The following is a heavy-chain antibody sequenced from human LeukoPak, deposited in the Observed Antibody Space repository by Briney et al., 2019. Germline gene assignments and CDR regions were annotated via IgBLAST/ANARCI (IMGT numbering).Heavy chain of an antibody. J-gene: IGHJ4*02. CDR1: GFTVSSNY. Sequence: PGGSLRLSCAASGFTVSSNYMSWVRQPAGKGLEWVSVLYSGGATFYADSVKGRFTNSRDTSKNTLYLQMNDLRADDTAVYYCTKLKGWYGEGFFDYWGQGTLVTVS. V-gene: IGHV3-53*01. D-gene: IGHD6-19*01. CDR3: TKLKGWYGEGFFDY. CDR2: LYSGGAT.